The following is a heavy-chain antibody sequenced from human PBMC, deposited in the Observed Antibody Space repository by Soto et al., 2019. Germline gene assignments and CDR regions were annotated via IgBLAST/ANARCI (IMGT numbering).Heavy chain of an antibody. CDR1: GFAFSSYS. CDR2: ISSSSTYI. CDR3: AREALGLSATTHFES. V-gene: IGHV3-21*01. Sequence: GGPLRLSCAASGFAFSSYSRSGVRQGPGKGLEWVSSISSSSTYIYYADSVKGRFTISRDNAKNSVYLQMNSLRAEDTAVYYCAREALGLSATTHFESSGPGTMVTVSS. J-gene: IGHJ4*02. D-gene: IGHD2-15*01.